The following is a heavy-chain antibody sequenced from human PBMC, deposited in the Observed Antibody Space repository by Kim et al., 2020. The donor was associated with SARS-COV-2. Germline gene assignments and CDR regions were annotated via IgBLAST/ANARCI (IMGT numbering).Heavy chain of an antibody. CDR1: GGSISSYY. Sequence: SETLSLTCTVSGGSISSYYWSWIRQPPGKGLEWIGYIYYSGSTNYNPSLKSRVTISVDTSKNQFSLKLSSVTAADTAVYYCARHRDKWLRGDFDYWGQGTLVTVSS. V-gene: IGHV4-59*08. CDR3: ARHRDKWLRGDFDY. J-gene: IGHJ4*02. D-gene: IGHD5-12*01. CDR2: IYYSGST.